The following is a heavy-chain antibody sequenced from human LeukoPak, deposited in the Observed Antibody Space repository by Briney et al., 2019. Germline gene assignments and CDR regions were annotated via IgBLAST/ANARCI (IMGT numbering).Heavy chain of an antibody. V-gene: IGHV4-39*01. J-gene: IGHJ5*02. CDR1: GGSIISSSYN. Sequence: SETLSLTCTVSGGSIISSSYNWGWIRQPPGKGLEWIGTIYYSGTTYYNPSLQSRVTISVDTSKNEFSLKVISVTAADTAVYYCARLPTGFPNWFDPWGQGTRVTVSS. D-gene: IGHD2-8*02. CDR3: ARLPTGFPNWFDP. CDR2: IYYSGTT.